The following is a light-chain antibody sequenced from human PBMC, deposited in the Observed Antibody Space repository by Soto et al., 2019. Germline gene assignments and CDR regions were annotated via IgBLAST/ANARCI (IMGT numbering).Light chain of an antibody. Sequence: QSALTQPASVSGSPGQSITISCTGTSSDVGSYNLVSWYQQHPGKAPKLMIYEVSERPSGVSNRFSGSKSGNTASLTISGLQAEDEADYYCCSYAGSSTWVFGGGTQLTVL. J-gene: IGLJ7*01. CDR2: EVS. V-gene: IGLV2-23*02. CDR3: CSYAGSSTWV. CDR1: SSDVGSYNL.